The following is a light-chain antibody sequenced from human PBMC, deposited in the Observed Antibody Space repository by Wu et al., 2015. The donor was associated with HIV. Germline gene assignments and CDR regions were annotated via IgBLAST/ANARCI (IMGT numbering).Light chain of an antibody. J-gene: IGKJ4*01. V-gene: IGKV3-11*01. CDR2: DIS. CDR1: QSLSSS. CDR3: QHRRSWPLT. Sequence: EIVLTQSPGTLSLSPGERATLSCRASQSLSSSLAWYQQKRGQPPRLLIYDISNRATGTPARFSGGGSGTDFTLTISSLEPEDFAVYYCQHRRSWPLTFGGGTKLAIK.